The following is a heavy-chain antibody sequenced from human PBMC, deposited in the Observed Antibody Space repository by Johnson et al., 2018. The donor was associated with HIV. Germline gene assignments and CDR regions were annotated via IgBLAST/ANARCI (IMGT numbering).Heavy chain of an antibody. Sequence: QVQLVESGGGLVQPGGSLRLSCADSGFTFSDYYMSWIRQAPGKGLEWVSYISSSGSTIYYADSVKGRFTISRDNSKNTLYLQMNSLRAEDTAVYYCAKVKLELRYGAFDIWGQGTMVTVS. CDR2: ISSSGSTI. CDR1: GFTFSDYY. V-gene: IGHV3-11*04. J-gene: IGHJ3*02. CDR3: AKVKLELRYGAFDI. D-gene: IGHD1-7*01.